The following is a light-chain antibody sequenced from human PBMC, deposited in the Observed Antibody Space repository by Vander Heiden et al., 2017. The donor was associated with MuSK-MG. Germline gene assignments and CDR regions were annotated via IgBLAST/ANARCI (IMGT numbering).Light chain of an antibody. J-gene: IGKJ1*01. CDR2: AGS. CDR1: QSLLHSDGRTY. V-gene: IGKV2D-29*01. CDR3: RQSLHHPWT. Sequence: DIVMTQTPLSLSVAPGQPASISCKSSQSLLHSDGRTYFYWYLQKPGQPPQLLIYAGSNRCSGVPDRFSGHGSGTDFTLKISRVKGEDVRVYYCRQSLHHPWTFGQGTKVEIK.